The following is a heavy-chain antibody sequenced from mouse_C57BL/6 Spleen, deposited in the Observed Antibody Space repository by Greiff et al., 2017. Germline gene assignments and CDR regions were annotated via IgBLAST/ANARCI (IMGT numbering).Heavy chain of an antibody. J-gene: IGHJ4*01. CDR3: ATYDYSYYAMDY. CDR2: IYPEDGDT. CDR1: GYAFSSSW. Sequence: QVQLQQSGPELVKPGASVKISCKASGYAFSSSWMNWVKQRPGKGLEWIGRIYPEDGDTNYNGKFKGKATLTADKSSSTAYMQLSILTSEDSAVYCCATYDYSYYAMDYWGQGTSVTVSS. V-gene: IGHV1-82*01. D-gene: IGHD2-4*01.